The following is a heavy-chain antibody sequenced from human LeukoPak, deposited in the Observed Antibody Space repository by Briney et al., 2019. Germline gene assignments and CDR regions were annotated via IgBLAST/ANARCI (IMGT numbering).Heavy chain of an antibody. J-gene: IGHJ3*02. V-gene: IGHV1-18*01. CDR1: GDTFTDYG. CDR3: ARDRPKDDAFDI. CDR2: ISGYNDNP. Sequence: ASVRVSCKASGDTFTDYGVSWVRQAPGQGLEWMGWISGYNDNPNYVQRFQGRVTMTTDTSTRTAYMELRSLTSDDTAVYFCARDRPKDDAFDIWGQGTLVTVSS.